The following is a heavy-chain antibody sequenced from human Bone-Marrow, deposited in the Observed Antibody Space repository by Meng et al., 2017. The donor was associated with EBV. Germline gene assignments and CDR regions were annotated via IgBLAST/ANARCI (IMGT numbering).Heavy chain of an antibody. CDR2: LIPMSDAP. J-gene: IGHJ4*02. CDR3: ASESGRGFTPDY. Sequence: GQLGQLGAGVKKPGSSVKVSCKTSGGTFRSDAISWVRQAPGQGLEWMGGLIPMSDAPHYAQKFQGRVTITADESTSTHYMDLSGLRSEDTAVYYCASESGRGFTPDYWGQGTLVTVSS. D-gene: IGHD3-10*01. V-gene: IGHV1-69*01. CDR1: GGTFRSDA.